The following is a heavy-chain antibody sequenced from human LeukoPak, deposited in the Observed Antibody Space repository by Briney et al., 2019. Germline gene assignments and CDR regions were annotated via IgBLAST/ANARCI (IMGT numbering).Heavy chain of an antibody. J-gene: IGHJ4*02. CDR1: GFTFSTYG. Sequence: GGSLTLSCAASGFTFSTYGMIWLRHPPGKRLEWFSSLSSSGSYINSADSVEGRFTISRDKAKNSLYLQMNSLRAQDTAVYYCVRGEIGYCSSTSCYIFDYWGQGTLVTVSS. V-gene: IGHV3-21*01. D-gene: IGHD2-2*02. CDR3: VRGEIGYCSSTSCYIFDY. CDR2: LSSSGSYI.